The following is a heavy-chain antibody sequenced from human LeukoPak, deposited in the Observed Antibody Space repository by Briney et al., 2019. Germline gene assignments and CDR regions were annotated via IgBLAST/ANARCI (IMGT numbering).Heavy chain of an antibody. D-gene: IGHD3-3*01. CDR3: ARAXYDFWSGLPVDY. Sequence: ASVKVSCKASGYTFTSYDINWVRQATGQGLEWMGWMNPNSGNTGYAQKFQGRVTMTRNTSISTAYMELSRLRSDDTAVYYCARAXYDFWSGLPVDYWGQGTLVTVSS. CDR2: MNPNSGNT. CDR1: GYTFTSYD. J-gene: IGHJ4*02. V-gene: IGHV1-8*01.